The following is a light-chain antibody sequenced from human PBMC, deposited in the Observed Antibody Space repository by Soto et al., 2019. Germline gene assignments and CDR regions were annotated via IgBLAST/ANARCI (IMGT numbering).Light chain of an antibody. J-gene: IGLJ1*01. CDR2: EVN. V-gene: IGLV2-8*01. CDR3: SSYSRSINYV. Sequence: QSVLTQPPSASGTPGQSVTISCTGTNNDIGGYTYVSWYQQLPGKAPKLMIYEVNKRPSGIPDHISGSKSGNTASLTVSGLQPEDEAEYFCSSYSRSINYVFGTGTKVTVL. CDR1: NNDIGGYTY.